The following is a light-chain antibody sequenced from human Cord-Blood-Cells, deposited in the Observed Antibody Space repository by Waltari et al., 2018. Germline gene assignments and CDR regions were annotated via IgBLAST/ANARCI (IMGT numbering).Light chain of an antibody. Sequence: DIVMTQSPLSLPVTPGEPASIYCRSSQSLLHSNGYNYLDWYLQKPGQSPQLLIYLGSNRASGVPDRFRGSGSGTDFTLKIRRVEAEDVGVYYCMQALQTPSFGQGTKVEIK. CDR1: QSLLHSNGYNY. V-gene: IGKV2-28*01. J-gene: IGKJ1*01. CDR3: MQALQTPS. CDR2: LGS.